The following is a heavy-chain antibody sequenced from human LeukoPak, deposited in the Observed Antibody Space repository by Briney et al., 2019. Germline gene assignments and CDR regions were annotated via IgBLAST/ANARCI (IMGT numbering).Heavy chain of an antibody. CDR1: GDSVSSNSAA. D-gene: IGHD6-25*01. Sequence: SQTLSLTCAISGDSVSSNSAAWSWIRQPPSRGLEWLGRTYYRSKWYNDYAISVKSRITINPDTSKNQFSLRLNSVTPEDTAVYYCTRSPQEAAEFDYWGQGTLVTVSS. J-gene: IGHJ4*02. CDR2: TYYRSKWYN. CDR3: TRSPQEAAEFDY. V-gene: IGHV6-1*01.